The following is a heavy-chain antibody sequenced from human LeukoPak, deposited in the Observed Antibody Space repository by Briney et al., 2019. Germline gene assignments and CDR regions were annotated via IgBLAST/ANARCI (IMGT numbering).Heavy chain of an antibody. CDR3: ASATNYYDSSGYPADAFDI. V-gene: IGHV3-33*08. J-gene: IGHJ3*02. CDR2: IWYGGSNK. Sequence: GRSLRLSCAASGFTFSSYGVHWVRQAPGKGLEWVAVIWYGGSNKYYADSVKGRFTISRDNSKNTLYLQMNSLRAEDTAVYYCASATNYYDSSGYPADAFDIWGQGTMVTVSS. D-gene: IGHD3-22*01. CDR1: GFTFSSYG.